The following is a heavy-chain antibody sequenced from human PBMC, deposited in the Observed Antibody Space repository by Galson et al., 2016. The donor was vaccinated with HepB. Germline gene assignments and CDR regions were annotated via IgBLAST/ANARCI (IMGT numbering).Heavy chain of an antibody. D-gene: IGHD2-2*01. CDR3: AREPPVVPPTYDYYMDV. Sequence: CAISGDSVSSNNAGWNWIRQSPSRGLEWLGKTYYWSKWYNDYSVSLKGRITITSDTSKNQLSLHLNSVTPEDTAVYYCAREPPVVPPTYDYYMDVWGEGTTVTVAS. CDR2: TYYWSKWYN. V-gene: IGHV6-1*01. J-gene: IGHJ6*03. CDR1: GDSVSSNNAG.